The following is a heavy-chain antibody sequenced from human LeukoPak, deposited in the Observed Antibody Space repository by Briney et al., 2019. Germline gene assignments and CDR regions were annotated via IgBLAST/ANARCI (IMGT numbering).Heavy chain of an antibody. CDR2: ISAYNGNT. D-gene: IGHD3-22*01. CDR1: GCTFTSYG. V-gene: IGHV1-18*01. J-gene: IGHJ3*02. CDR3: ATDHYDGGAFDI. Sequence: ASVKVSCKASGCTFTSYGISWVRQAPGQGLEWMGWISAYNGNTNYAQKLQGRVTMTEDTSTDTAYMELSSLRSEDTAVYYCATDHYDGGAFDIWGQGTMVTVSS.